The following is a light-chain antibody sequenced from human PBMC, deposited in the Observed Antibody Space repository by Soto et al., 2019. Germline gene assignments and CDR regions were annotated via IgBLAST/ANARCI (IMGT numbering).Light chain of an antibody. CDR1: STDFVSYNR. Sequence: QSALTQPPSVSGSPGQSVTISCTGTSTDFVSYNRVSWYQQPPGTAPKLIIYEASNRPSGVPDRFSGSSSGAERYLTISSLQSEDEADYYCQTWGTGIRVFGGGTKLTVL. CDR3: QTWGTGIRV. V-gene: IGLV2-18*01. CDR2: EAS. J-gene: IGLJ3*02.